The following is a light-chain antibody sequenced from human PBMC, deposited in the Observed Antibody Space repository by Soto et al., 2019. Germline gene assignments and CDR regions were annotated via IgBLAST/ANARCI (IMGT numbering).Light chain of an antibody. J-gene: IGLJ2*01. CDR1: SSDVGGYNF. Sequence: QSALTQSASVSGSPGRSITISCTGTSSDVGGYNFVSWYQQHPGKAPKLMIYGVSNRPSGVSNRFSGSKSGNTASLTISGLQAEDEADYYCSSFRSRTTLLFGGGTKVTVL. CDR3: SSFRSRTTLL. V-gene: IGLV2-14*01. CDR2: GVS.